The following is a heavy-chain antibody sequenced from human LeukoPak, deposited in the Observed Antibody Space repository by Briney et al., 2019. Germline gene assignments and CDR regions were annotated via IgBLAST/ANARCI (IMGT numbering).Heavy chain of an antibody. V-gene: IGHV4-34*01. D-gene: IGHD3-10*01. CDR2: INHSGST. CDR1: GGSFSGYY. CDR3: ARRSSGRNIYYYYYGMDV. Sequence: PSETLSLTCAVYGGSFSGYYWSWIRPPPGKGLEWIGEINHSGSTNYNPSLKSRVTISVDTSKNQFSLKLSSVTAADTAVYYCARRSSGRNIYYYYYGMDVWGKGTTVTVSS. J-gene: IGHJ6*04.